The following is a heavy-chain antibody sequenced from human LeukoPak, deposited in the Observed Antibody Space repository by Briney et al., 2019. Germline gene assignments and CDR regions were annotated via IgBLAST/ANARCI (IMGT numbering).Heavy chain of an antibody. D-gene: IGHD3-3*01. CDR3: AKAYDFWSGYLAYYYYYMDV. CDR1: GFTVSSNY. Sequence: PGGSLRLSCAASGFTVSSNYMSWVRQTPGKGLEWVSVIYSGGSTYYVDSVKGRFTISRDNSKNTLYLQMNSLRAEDTAVYYCAKAYDFWSGYLAYYYYYMDVWGKGTTVTVSS. CDR2: IYSGGST. J-gene: IGHJ6*03. V-gene: IGHV3-53*01.